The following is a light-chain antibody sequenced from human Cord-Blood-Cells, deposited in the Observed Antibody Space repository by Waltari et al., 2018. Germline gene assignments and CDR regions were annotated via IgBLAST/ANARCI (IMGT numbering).Light chain of an antibody. CDR1: RGSIASNY. Sequence: NFMLTQPHSVSESPGKTVTISCTRSRGSIASNYVQWYQQRPGSSPTTVIYGDNQRPSGVPDRFSGSIDSSSNSASLTISGLKTEDEADYYCQSYDSSNVVFGGGTKLTVL. CDR3: QSYDSSNVV. V-gene: IGLV6-57*01. CDR2: GDN. J-gene: IGLJ2*01.